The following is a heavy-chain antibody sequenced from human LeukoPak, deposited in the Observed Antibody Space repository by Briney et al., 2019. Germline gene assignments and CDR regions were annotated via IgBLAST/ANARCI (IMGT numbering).Heavy chain of an antibody. CDR1: GFTFSDYY. CDR2: ISSSGSTI. D-gene: IGHD4-11*01. CDR3: ARPMTTVTTGGAFDI. Sequence: GGSLRLSSAASGFTFSDYYMSWIRQAPGKGLEWVSYISSSGSTIYYADSVKGRFTISRDNAKNSLYLQMNSLRAEDTAVYYCARPMTTVTTGGAFDIWGQGTMVTVSS. J-gene: IGHJ3*02. V-gene: IGHV3-11*01.